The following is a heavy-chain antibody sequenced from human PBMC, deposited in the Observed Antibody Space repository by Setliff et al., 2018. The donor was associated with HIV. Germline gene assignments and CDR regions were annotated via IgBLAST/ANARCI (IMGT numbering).Heavy chain of an antibody. Sequence: PGGSLRLSCAASGFTFSNYWMSWVRQAPGKGLEGVANIKQDGSEKYYVDSVRGRLTISRDNAKNSLYLQMNSLRGEDTALYYCASGRQLVGNIDYWGQGTLVTGSS. CDR2: IKQDGSEK. J-gene: IGHJ4*02. D-gene: IGHD6-6*01. V-gene: IGHV3-7*01. CDR1: GFTFSNYW. CDR3: ASGRQLVGNIDY.